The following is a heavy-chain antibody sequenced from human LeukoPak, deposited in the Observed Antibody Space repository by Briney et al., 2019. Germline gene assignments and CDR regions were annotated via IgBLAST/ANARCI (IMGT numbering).Heavy chain of an antibody. J-gene: IGHJ3*02. CDR2: IYYSGST. CDR1: GGSISSGDYY. Sequence: SQTLSLTCTVSGGSISSGDYYRSWIRQPPGKGLEWIGYIYYSGSTYYNPSLKSRVTISVDTSKNQFSLKLSSVTAADTAVYYCARDRLELQDAFDIWGQGTMVTVSS. CDR3: ARDRLELQDAFDI. V-gene: IGHV4-30-4*08. D-gene: IGHD1-7*01.